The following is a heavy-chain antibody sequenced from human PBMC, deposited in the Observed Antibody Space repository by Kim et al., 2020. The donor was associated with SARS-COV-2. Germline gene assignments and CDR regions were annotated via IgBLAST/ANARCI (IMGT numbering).Heavy chain of an antibody. J-gene: IGHJ4*02. Sequence: GGSLRLSCAASGFTFSAYAMSWFRQAPGKGLEWVASLSGGGGTTYYADSVKGRFTISRDNSANMLFLQMNTLRAEDTAIYYCARVGSSPTVGRDYFGSWGQGTLVTVSP. CDR3: ARVGSSPTVGRDYFGS. V-gene: IGHV3-23*01. CDR2: LSGGGGTT. D-gene: IGHD1-26*01. CDR1: GFTFSAYA.